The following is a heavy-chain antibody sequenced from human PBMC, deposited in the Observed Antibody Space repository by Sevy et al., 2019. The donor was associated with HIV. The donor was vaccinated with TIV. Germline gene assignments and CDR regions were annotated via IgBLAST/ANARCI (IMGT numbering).Heavy chain of an antibody. CDR3: ARRGHLPIDAFDL. CDR1: GYSFDSYW. D-gene: IGHD2-15*01. Sequence: GESLKSSCQASGYSFDSYWIGWVRQRPAKGLEWVGIIFPGNSVTRYSQSFEGQVTISGDKSINTAYLQWNSLQASDTAVYYCARRGHLPIDAFDLWGQGTKVTVSS. CDR2: IFPGNSVT. V-gene: IGHV5-51*01. J-gene: IGHJ3*01.